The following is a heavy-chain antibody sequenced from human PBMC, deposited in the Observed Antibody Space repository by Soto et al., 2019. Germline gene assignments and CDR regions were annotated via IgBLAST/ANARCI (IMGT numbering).Heavy chain of an antibody. CDR2: ISGSGGGS. J-gene: IGHJ5*02. Sequence: PGGSLRLSCAASGFAFSRYAMTWVRQAPGRGLECVSSISGSGGGSYYADSVKGRFTISRDNSKNTLYLHMNSLRAEDTAVFYCARYCGSGLSCYTHRFGPWGQGTLVTVSS. CDR1: GFAFSRYA. D-gene: IGHD2-21*01. CDR3: ARYCGSGLSCYTHRFGP. V-gene: IGHV3-23*01.